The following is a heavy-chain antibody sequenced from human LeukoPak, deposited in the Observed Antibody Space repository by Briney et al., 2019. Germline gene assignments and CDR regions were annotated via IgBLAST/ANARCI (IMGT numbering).Heavy chain of an antibody. Sequence: GGPLRLSCAASGFSYSSYGMSWVRLAPGRGLEWVSAISASGGTNYADSVKGRFTISRDNSKNTLYLQMNSLRAEDTAVYYCARRAGAYSHPYDYWGQGTLVTVSS. CDR2: ISASGGT. J-gene: IGHJ4*02. D-gene: IGHD4/OR15-4a*01. CDR3: ARRAGAYSHPYDY. CDR1: GFSYSSYG. V-gene: IGHV3-23*01.